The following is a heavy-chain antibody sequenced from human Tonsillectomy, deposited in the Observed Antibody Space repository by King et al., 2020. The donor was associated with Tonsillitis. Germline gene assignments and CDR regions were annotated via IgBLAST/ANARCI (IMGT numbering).Heavy chain of an antibody. Sequence: QLQESGPGVLKPSETLSLTCTVSGGSIGRSDHYWACVRQPPGKGLEWVGYMYDSGSLCSNPSLKSRFTISGGTSENRFSLNLSSVTAADTAVYFCATYVSGTFDYWGQGALVTVSS. CDR3: ATYVSGTFDY. D-gene: IGHD1-26*01. V-gene: IGHV4-39*01. J-gene: IGHJ4*02. CDR1: GGSIGRSDHY. CDR2: MYDSGSL.